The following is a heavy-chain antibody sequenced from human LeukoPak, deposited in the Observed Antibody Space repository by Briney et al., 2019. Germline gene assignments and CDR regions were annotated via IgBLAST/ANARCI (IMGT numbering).Heavy chain of an antibody. CDR1: GYTFTGYS. Sequence: ASVKVSCKASGYTFTGYSMHWVRQAPGQGLEWMGWINPNSGGTNYAQKFQGRVTMTRDTSISTAYMELSRLRSDDTAVYYWAREFEYSSSSDWGQGTLVTVSS. V-gene: IGHV1-2*02. D-gene: IGHD6-6*01. CDR3: AREFEYSSSSD. J-gene: IGHJ4*02. CDR2: INPNSGGT.